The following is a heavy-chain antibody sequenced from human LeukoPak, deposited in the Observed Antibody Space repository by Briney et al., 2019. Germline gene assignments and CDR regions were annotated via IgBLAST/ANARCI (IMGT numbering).Heavy chain of an antibody. CDR1: GLTFSNSA. CDR2: IDYDSSHI. Sequence: GGSLRLSCAASGLTFSNSAMNWVRQVPGKGLKWVSSIDYDSSHIYYAASVRGRFTISRDNARNSVYLQMNSLRVEDTAVYYCARDPLRYLRVGHYDYWGQGTLVAVSS. J-gene: IGHJ4*02. V-gene: IGHV3-21*01. D-gene: IGHD3-9*01. CDR3: ARDPLRYLRVGHYDY.